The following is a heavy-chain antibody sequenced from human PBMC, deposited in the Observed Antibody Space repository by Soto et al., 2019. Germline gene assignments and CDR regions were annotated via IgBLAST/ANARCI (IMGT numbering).Heavy chain of an antibody. D-gene: IGHD1-26*01. Sequence: SVKVSCKASGFTFTSSAVQWVRQARGQRLEWIGWIVVGSGNTNYAQKFQERVTITRDMSTSTAYMELSSLRSEDTAVYYCAADLRYSGSYYIYYYGMDVWGQGTTVTVSS. V-gene: IGHV1-58*01. J-gene: IGHJ6*02. CDR2: IVVGSGNT. CDR3: AADLRYSGSYYIYYYGMDV. CDR1: GFTFTSSA.